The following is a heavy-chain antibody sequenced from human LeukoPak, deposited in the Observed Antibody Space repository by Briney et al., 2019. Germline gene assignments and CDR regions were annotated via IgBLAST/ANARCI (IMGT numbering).Heavy chain of an antibody. CDR3: ARGGYYDFWSGYYFPEVFDP. V-gene: IGHV4-4*02. D-gene: IGHD3-3*01. J-gene: IGHJ5*02. CDR2: IYYSGSP. CDR1: GGSISSSNW. Sequence: PSETLSLTCAVSGGSISSSNWWSWVRQPPGKGLKWMGYIYYSGSPNYNPSPKSRVTIPLDTPKNQSPRKLSSVSGADTAVYYCARGGYYDFWSGYYFPEVFDPWGQGTLVTVSS.